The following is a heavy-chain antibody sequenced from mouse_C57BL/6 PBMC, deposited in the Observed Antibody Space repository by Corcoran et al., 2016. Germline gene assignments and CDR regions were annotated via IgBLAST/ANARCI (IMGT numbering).Heavy chain of an antibody. CDR3: ARSNYSLDY. V-gene: IGHV9-3*01. D-gene: IGHD2-12*01. Sequence: QIQLVQSGPELKKPGETVKISCKASGYTFTTYGMSWVKQAPGKGLKWMGWINTYSGVPTYADDFKGRFPFSLETSASTAYLQINNLKNEETATYFGARSNYSLDYWGQGTTLTVSA. J-gene: IGHJ2*01. CDR2: INTYSGVP. CDR1: GYTFTTYG.